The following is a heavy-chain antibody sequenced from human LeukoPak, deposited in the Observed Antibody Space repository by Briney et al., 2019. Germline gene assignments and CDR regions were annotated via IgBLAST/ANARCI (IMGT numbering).Heavy chain of an antibody. CDR1: DGSISSNSYY. D-gene: IGHD6-13*01. CDR2: IYSSGST. Sequence: PSQTLSLTCTVSDGSISSNSYYWRWIRQPAGKGLEWIGRIYSSGSTNYNPSLKSRVTISIDTSRDQFSLKLTSVAAAGTAVYYCARVTIPAAGHAFDIWGQGTMVTVSS. J-gene: IGHJ3*02. V-gene: IGHV4-61*02. CDR3: ARVTIPAAGHAFDI.